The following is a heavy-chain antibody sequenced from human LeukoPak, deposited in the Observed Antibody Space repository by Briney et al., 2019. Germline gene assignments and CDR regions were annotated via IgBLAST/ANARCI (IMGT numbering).Heavy chain of an antibody. CDR2: LYHSDSA. D-gene: IGHD6-6*01. CDR1: GYSISNGYY. V-gene: IGHV4-38-2*01. J-gene: IGHJ4*02. CDR3: ARVRRYGSSRGLDY. Sequence: SETLSLTCAVSGYSISNGYYWVWIRQPPGRGLEWIGSLYHSDSAYYNTSLRSRVSMSVDTSKNQFSLTLSFVTAADTAVYYCARVRRYGSSRGLDYWGQGTLVTVSS.